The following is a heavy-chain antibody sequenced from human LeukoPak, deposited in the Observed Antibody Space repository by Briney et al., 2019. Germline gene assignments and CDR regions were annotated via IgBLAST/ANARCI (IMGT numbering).Heavy chain of an antibody. CDR2: INPNSGGT. Sequence: ASVNVSCKASGYTFTGYYMHWVRQAPGQGLEWMGWINPNSGGTNYAQKFQGRVTMTRDTSISTAYMELSRLRSDDTAVYYCARDCSSTSYYYYGMDVWGQGTTVTVSS. V-gene: IGHV1-2*02. CDR1: GYTFTGYY. D-gene: IGHD2-2*01. CDR3: ARDCSSTSYYYYGMDV. J-gene: IGHJ6*02.